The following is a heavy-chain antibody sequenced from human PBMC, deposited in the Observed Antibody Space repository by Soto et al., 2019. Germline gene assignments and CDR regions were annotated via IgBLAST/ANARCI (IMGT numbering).Heavy chain of an antibody. CDR1: GFTFSSYA. D-gene: IGHD3-9*01. CDR2: ISYDGSNK. V-gene: IGHV3-30-3*01. CDR3: AREKNYDILTGPFDY. Sequence: PGGSLRLSCAASGFTFSSYAMHWVRQAPGKGLEWVAVISYDGSNKYYADSVKGRFTISRDNSKNTLYLQMNSLRAEDTAVYYCAREKNYDILTGPFDYWGQGTLVTVSS. J-gene: IGHJ4*02.